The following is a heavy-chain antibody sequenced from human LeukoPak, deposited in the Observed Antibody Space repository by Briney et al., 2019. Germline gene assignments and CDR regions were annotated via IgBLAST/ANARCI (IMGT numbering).Heavy chain of an antibody. Sequence: SVKVSCKASGGTFSSYAINWVRQAPGQGLEWMGRIIPILGILNYAQKFQGRVTITAVKSTNTAYMELSSLRSEDTAVYYCARGAGSHYDYWGQGALVTVSS. CDR3: ARGAGSHYDY. D-gene: IGHD1-26*01. V-gene: IGHV1-69*04. CDR1: GGTFSSYA. CDR2: IIPILGIL. J-gene: IGHJ4*02.